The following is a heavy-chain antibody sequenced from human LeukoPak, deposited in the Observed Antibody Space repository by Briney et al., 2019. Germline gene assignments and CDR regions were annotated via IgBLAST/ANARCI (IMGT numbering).Heavy chain of an antibody. J-gene: IGHJ6*03. D-gene: IGHD2-21*02. CDR3: ARNGFRTPCGIDCYSDYMDV. Sequence: AETLSLTRTVSGVSLSGELWTWIRQPAGKGLEWIGYIYYTGAINYNPSLKSRVAMSVDPSKTQFSLQVTSVTAADTAVYFCARNGFRTPCGIDCYSDYMDVWGKGAAVTVSS. V-gene: IGHV4-59*12. CDR1: GVSLSGEL. CDR2: IYYTGAI.